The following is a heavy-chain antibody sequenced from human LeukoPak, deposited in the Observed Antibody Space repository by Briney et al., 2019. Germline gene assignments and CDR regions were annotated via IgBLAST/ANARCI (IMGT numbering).Heavy chain of an antibody. D-gene: IGHD5-12*01. J-gene: IGHJ4*02. CDR1: GFTVSSNY. CDR2: IYSGGFT. Sequence: GGSLRLSCAASGFTVSSNYMSGVRQAPGKGLEWVSVIYSGGFTHYADSVKDRFAISRDNSKNTLYLQMNSLRVEDTAVYYWGRESGYSSDDAYWGQGTLVTVSS. CDR3: GRESGYSSDDAY. V-gene: IGHV3-66*01.